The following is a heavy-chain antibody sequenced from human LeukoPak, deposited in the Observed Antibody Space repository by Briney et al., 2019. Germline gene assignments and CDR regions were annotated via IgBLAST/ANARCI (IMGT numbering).Heavy chain of an antibody. CDR1: GGSISSYY. CDR2: IYYSGST. V-gene: IGHV4-59*01. Sequence: PSETLSLTCTVSGGSISSYYWSWIRQPAGKGLEWIGYIYYSGSTNYNPSFKSRVTISVDTSKNQFSLKLSSVTAADTAVYYCARVRGGYSYGGDAFDIWGQGTMVTVSS. CDR3: ARVRGGYSYGGDAFDI. D-gene: IGHD5-18*01. J-gene: IGHJ3*02.